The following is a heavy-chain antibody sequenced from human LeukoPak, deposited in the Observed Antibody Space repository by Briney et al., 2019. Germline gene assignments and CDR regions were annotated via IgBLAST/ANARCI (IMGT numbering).Heavy chain of an antibody. D-gene: IGHD1-1*01. CDR2: IIPIFGTA. CDR3: ARGRDGNWNDADYFDY. CDR1: GGTFSSYA. Sequence: ASVKVSCKASGGTFSSYAISWVRQAPGQGLEWMGRIIPIFGTANYAQKFQGRVTITTDESTSTAYMELSSLRSDDTAVYYCARGRDGNWNDADYFDYWGQGTLVTVSS. V-gene: IGHV1-69*05. J-gene: IGHJ4*02.